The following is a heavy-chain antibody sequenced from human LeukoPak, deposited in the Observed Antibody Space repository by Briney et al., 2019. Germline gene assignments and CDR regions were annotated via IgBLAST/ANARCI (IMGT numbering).Heavy chain of an antibody. V-gene: IGHV3-64*01. CDR3: AKGISPVISLVYFDY. CDR2: ISSNGGST. J-gene: IGHJ4*02. Sequence: PGGSLRLSCAASGFTFSSYAVHWVRQAPGKGLEYVSAISSNGGSTYYANSVKGRFTISRDNSKNTLYLQMNSLRAEDTAVYYCAKGISPVISLVYFDYWGQGTLVTVSS. D-gene: IGHD2-15*01. CDR1: GFTFSSYA.